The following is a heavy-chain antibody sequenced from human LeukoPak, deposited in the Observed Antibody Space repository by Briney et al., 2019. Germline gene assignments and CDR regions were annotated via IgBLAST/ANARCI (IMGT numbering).Heavy chain of an antibody. CDR1: GFTFRTYS. V-gene: IGHV3-21*01. CDR3: ARVLGSSEDYVWGSYRF. D-gene: IGHD3-16*02. J-gene: IGHJ4*02. Sequence: PGGSLRLSCAASGFTFRTYSLNWVRQAPGKGLEWVSSITCSSSYIYYADSVKGRFTISRDNAKNSLYLQMNSLRVEDTAVYYCARVLGSSEDYVWGSYRFWGQGTLVTVSS. CDR2: ITCSSSYI.